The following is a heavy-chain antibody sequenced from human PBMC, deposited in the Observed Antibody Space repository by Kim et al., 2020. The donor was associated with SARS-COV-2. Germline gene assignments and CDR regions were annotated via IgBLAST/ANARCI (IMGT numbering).Heavy chain of an antibody. V-gene: IGHV4-34*01. J-gene: IGHJ4*02. CDR2: IYHSGST. Sequence: SETLSLTCAVYGGSFSDYYWSWIRQPPGKGLEWIGDIYHSGSTKYSPSFKSRVTISVDTSRNQFSLKLTSVTAADTAVYYCASGRGYNWSFGGQESLVPVS. CDR1: GGSFSDYY. CDR3: ASGRGYNWSF. D-gene: IGHD1-20*01.